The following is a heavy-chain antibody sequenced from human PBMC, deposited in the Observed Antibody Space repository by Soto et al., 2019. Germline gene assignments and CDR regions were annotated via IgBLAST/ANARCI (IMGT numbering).Heavy chain of an antibody. CDR2: ISYDGSNK. V-gene: IGHV3-30-3*01. J-gene: IGHJ4*02. Sequence: QVQLVESGGGVVQPGRSLRLSCAASGFTFSSYAMHWFRQAPGKGLEWVAVISYDGSNKYYADSVKGRFTISRDNSKNTLYLQMNSLRAEDTAVYYCARDTEWFGELPLDYWGQGTLVTVSS. D-gene: IGHD3-10*01. CDR1: GFTFSSYA. CDR3: ARDTEWFGELPLDY.